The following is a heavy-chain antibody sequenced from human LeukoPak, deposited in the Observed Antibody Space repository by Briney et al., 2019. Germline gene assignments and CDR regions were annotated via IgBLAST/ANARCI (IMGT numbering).Heavy chain of an antibody. CDR3: ARIFILSSFSPYFDH. CDR1: GNSISSGHY. D-gene: IGHD3-9*01. Sequence: SETLSLTCSVSGNSISSGHYWGWIRQTPGKGLEWIGSIYLSGTTYYNPSLKSRVTISVDTSKNQFSLKLSSVTAADTAVYFCARIFILSSFSPYFDHWGQGTLVTVSS. J-gene: IGHJ4*02. CDR2: IYLSGTT. V-gene: IGHV4-38-2*02.